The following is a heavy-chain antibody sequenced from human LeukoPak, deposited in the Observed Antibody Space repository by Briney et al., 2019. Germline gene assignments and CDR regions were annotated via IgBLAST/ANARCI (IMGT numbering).Heavy chain of an antibody. CDR2: IYTGDNT. Sequence: GGSLRLSCAASRISDYMIWVRQAPGTGLEWVSVIYTGDNTYYANSVKGRFTISRDNSQRMLYLQMNSLRAEDTSVYYCASSTSTPGGFDFWGQGTLVTVSS. D-gene: IGHD2-2*01. V-gene: IGHV3-66*01. J-gene: IGHJ4*02. CDR3: ASSTSTPGGFDF. CDR1: RISDY.